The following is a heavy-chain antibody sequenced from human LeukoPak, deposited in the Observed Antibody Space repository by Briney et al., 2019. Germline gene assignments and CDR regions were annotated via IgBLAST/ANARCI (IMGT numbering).Heavy chain of an antibody. V-gene: IGHV5-51*01. CDR2: IYPGDSDT. CDR3: AAMVRGVIITNSNSFDY. D-gene: IGHD3-10*01. J-gene: IGHJ4*02. Sequence: GASLKISSKGSGSRFTSYWIGWVRRMPGKGLEWMGIIYPGDSDTRYSPSFQGQVTISADKSISTAYLQWSSLKASDTAMYYCAAMVRGVIITNSNSFDYWGQGTLVSASS. CDR1: GSRFTSYW.